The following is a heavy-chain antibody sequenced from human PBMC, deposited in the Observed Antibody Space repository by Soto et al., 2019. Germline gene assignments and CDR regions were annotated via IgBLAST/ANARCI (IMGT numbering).Heavy chain of an antibody. CDR1: GYTFTAYY. CDR2: INPKSGGT. Sequence: QVQLVQSGAEVKKPGASVKVSCKASGYTFTAYYIQWVRQAPGQGLEFMGWINPKSGGTNYAQNFQGRVTMTRDTSINTAYMEVSRLRFDDTAVYYCATLVAAAHTFDYWDQGTLVTVSS. D-gene: IGHD6-13*01. CDR3: ATLVAAAHTFDY. J-gene: IGHJ4*02. V-gene: IGHV1-2*02.